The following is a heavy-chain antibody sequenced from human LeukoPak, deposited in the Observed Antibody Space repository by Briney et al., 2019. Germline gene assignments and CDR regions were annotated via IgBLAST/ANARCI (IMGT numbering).Heavy chain of an antibody. CDR3: AKSMDV. V-gene: IGHV1-8*02. J-gene: IGHJ6*03. CDR2: MNSNSGNT. Sequence: WASVKVSCKASGYTFTSYGISWVRQAAGQGPEWMGWMNSNSGNTGYAQKFQGRVTMTRDTSISTAYMELSSLTSEDTAVYYCAKSMDVWGKGTTVTISS. CDR1: GYTFTSYG.